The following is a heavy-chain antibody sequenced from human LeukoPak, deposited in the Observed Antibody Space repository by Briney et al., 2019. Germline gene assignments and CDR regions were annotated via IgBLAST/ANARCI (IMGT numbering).Heavy chain of an antibody. Sequence: ASVKVSCKASGYTFTGYYMHWVRQAPGQGLERMGWINPDSGGTNYAQNFQGRVTMTRDTSISTAYMEVSRLRSDDTAVYYCAREDSSGYDYWGQGTLVTVSS. CDR3: AREDSSGYDY. D-gene: IGHD3-22*01. J-gene: IGHJ4*02. V-gene: IGHV1-2*02. CDR1: GYTFTGYY. CDR2: INPDSGGT.